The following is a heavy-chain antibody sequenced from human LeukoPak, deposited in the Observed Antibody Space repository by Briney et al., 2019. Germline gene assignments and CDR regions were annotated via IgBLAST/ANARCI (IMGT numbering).Heavy chain of an antibody. CDR1: GFTVSSNY. Sequence: PGGSLRLSCAASGFTVSSNYMNWVRQAPGKGLEWVSVIYSGGSTYYADSVKGRFTISRDNSKNTLYLQMNSLRAEDTAVYYCARALSMTHDDYWGQGTLVTVSS. CDR2: IYSGGST. V-gene: IGHV3-66*01. J-gene: IGHJ4*02. D-gene: IGHD2-21*01. CDR3: ARALSMTHDDY.